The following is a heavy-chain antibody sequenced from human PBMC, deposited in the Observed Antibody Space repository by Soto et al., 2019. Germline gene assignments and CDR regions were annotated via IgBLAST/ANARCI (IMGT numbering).Heavy chain of an antibody. CDR2: IKGDGSRI. CDR1: GFTFSNYW. CDR3: ARGLPGYYGKDV. J-gene: IGHJ6*01. Sequence: EVQLVESGGGLVQPGGSLRLSCAAPGFTFSNYWIHWVRQAPGKGLVWVSRIKGDGSRIDYADSVKGRFTISRDNAKNTVYVQMNSLGDEDAAVYYCARGLPGYYGKDVWGQGTTVHVSS. D-gene: IGHD4-17*01. V-gene: IGHV3-74*01.